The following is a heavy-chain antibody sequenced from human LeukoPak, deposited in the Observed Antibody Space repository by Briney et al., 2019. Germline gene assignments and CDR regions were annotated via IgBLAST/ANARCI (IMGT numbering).Heavy chain of an antibody. J-gene: IGHJ6*03. CDR1: GDSISSSAYY. CDR3: ARVGYSSGWTHRIYYYYIDV. CDR2: IYYSGST. V-gene: IGHV4-61*08. D-gene: IGHD6-19*01. Sequence: SETLSLTCTVSGDSISSSAYYWSWIWQPPGKGLEWIGYIYYSGSTNYNPSLKSRVTISVDTSKNQFSLKLSSVTAADTAVYYCARVGYSSGWTHRIYYYYIDVWGKGTTVTISS.